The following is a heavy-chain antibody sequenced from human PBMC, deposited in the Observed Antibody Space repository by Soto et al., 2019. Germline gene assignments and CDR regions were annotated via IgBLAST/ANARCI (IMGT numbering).Heavy chain of an antibody. CDR2: ISGSGGST. CDR3: AKDPYYYGSGNDWFDP. J-gene: IGHJ5*02. Sequence: TGGSLRLSCAASGFTFSSYALSWVRQAPGKGLEWVSAISGSGGSTYYADSVKGRFTISRDNSKNTLYLQMNSLRAEDTAVYYCAKDPYYYGSGNDWFDPWGQGTLVTVSA. D-gene: IGHD3-10*01. V-gene: IGHV3-23*01. CDR1: GFTFSSYA.